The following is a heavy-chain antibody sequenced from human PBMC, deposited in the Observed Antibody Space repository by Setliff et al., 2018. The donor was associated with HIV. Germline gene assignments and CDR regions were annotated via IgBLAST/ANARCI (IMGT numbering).Heavy chain of an antibody. CDR2: IYPGDSDT. CDR3: VSQYSSWGY. CDR1: GNSFTRHW. Sequence: GASLKTSCKCSGNSFTRHWIGWVRQMPGKGLEWMGIIYPGDSDTGYSPSFQGQVTISVDKSSSTAYLQWNSLKASETAMYYCVSQYSSWGYWGQGTLVTVSS. J-gene: IGHJ4*02. V-gene: IGHV5-51*01. D-gene: IGHD6-6*01.